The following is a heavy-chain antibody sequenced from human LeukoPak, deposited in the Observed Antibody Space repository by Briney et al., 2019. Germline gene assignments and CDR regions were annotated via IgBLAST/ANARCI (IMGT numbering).Heavy chain of an antibody. CDR3: ARSAVRGVACDY. CDR1: GFTFSGFS. V-gene: IGHV3-48*01. J-gene: IGHJ4*02. Sequence: RSGGSLRLSCTASGFTFSGFSMHWVRQAPGKGLEWLSYISTSSRYTYYADSVKGRFTISRDNAKNTLFLDMHSLRPGDSAVYYCARSAVRGVACDYWGQGTLLTVSS. CDR2: ISTSSRYT. D-gene: IGHD3-10*01.